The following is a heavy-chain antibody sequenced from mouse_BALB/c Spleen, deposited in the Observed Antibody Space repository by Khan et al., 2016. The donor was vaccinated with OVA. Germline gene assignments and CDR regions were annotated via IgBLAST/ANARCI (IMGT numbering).Heavy chain of an antibody. Sequence: QVQLQQSGAELVRPGTSVKVSCKASGYSFTDYLIDWVNQRPGQGLEWIGMINPGSGGTIYNEKFTGKATLTADKSSSTAYMQLSSLTSDDSAVYFWARGGYGSLAYWGQGTLVTVSA. CDR3: ARGGYGSLAY. J-gene: IGHJ3*01. V-gene: IGHV1-54*01. CDR1: GYSFTDYL. CDR2: INPGSGGT. D-gene: IGHD1-1*02.